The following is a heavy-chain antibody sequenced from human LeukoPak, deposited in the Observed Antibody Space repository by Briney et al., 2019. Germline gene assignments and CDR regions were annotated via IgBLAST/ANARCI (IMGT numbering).Heavy chain of an antibody. Sequence: SETLSLTCTVSGGSISNSYYWGWIRQPPGKGLEWIGSIYYSGSTYYNPSLKSRVTISVDTSKNQFSLKLSSVTAADTAVYYCARHVVEMATNCYFDYWGQGTLVTVSS. V-gene: IGHV4-39*01. CDR3: ARHVVEMATNCYFDY. D-gene: IGHD5-24*01. J-gene: IGHJ4*02. CDR1: GGSISNSYY. CDR2: IYYSGST.